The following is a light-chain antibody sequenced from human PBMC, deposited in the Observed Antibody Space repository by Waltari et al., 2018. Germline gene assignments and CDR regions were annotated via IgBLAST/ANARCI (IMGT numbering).Light chain of an antibody. CDR1: SSDVGGYNY. CDR3: SSYTSSSTQV. Sequence: QSALTQPASVSGSPGQSITISCTGTSSDVGGYNYVSWYQQHPGKAPKLIIFDVTNRASGVSNRFSGSKSGNTAFLTISGLQTEDEADYYCSSYTSSSTQVFGGGTRLTVL. J-gene: IGLJ2*01. V-gene: IGLV2-14*03. CDR2: DVT.